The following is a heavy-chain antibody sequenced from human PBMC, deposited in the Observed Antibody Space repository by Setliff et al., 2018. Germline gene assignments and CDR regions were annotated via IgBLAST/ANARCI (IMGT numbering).Heavy chain of an antibody. Sequence: GASVKVSCKASGGTFSSYGISWVRQAPGQGLEWMGGTIPMFGTTNYAQQFQGRLTITTDASTSTAYMELSSLRSEDTAIYYCARESGSYHSSGYYTYYFDYWGQGTLVTVSS. CDR2: TIPMFGTT. CDR1: GGTFSSYG. D-gene: IGHD3-22*01. V-gene: IGHV1-69*05. J-gene: IGHJ4*02. CDR3: ARESGSYHSSGYYTYYFDY.